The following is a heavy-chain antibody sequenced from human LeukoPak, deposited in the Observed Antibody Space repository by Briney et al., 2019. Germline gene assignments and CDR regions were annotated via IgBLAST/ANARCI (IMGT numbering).Heavy chain of an antibody. CDR3: AKGLRPHADNYFDY. CDR1: GFTFDDYT. J-gene: IGHJ4*02. CDR2: ISWDGGST. Sequence: PGGSLRLSCAASGFTFDDYTMHWVRQAPGKGLEWVSLISWDGGSTYYADSVKGRFTISRVNSKNSLYLQMNSLRTEDTALYYCAKGLRPHADNYFDYWGQGTLVTVSS. V-gene: IGHV3-43*01.